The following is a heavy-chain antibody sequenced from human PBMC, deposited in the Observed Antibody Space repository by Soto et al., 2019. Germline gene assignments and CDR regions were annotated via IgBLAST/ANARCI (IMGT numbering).Heavy chain of an antibody. CDR3: ATAGSRGYSGYPALGY. D-gene: IGHD5-12*01. V-gene: IGHV1-24*01. Sequence: GASVKVSCKVSGYTLTELSMHWVRQAPGKGLEWMGGFDPEDGETIYAQKFQGRVTMTEDTSTDTAYMELSSLRSEDTAVYYCATAGSRGYSGYPALGYWGQGTLVTVPQ. J-gene: IGHJ4*02. CDR2: FDPEDGET. CDR1: GYTLTELS.